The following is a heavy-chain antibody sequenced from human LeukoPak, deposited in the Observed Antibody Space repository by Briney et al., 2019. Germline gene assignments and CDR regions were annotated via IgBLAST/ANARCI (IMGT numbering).Heavy chain of an antibody. D-gene: IGHD6-13*01. CDR2: ISSSGSTI. V-gene: IGHV3-21*04. Sequence: GGSLRLSCAASGLTFSSYSMNWVRQAPGKGLEWVSSISSSGSTIYYADSVKGRFTISRDNAKNSLYLQMNSLRAEDTAVYYCARQWAHGAAAGIDYWGQGTLVTVSS. CDR1: GLTFSSYS. CDR3: ARQWAHGAAAGIDY. J-gene: IGHJ4*02.